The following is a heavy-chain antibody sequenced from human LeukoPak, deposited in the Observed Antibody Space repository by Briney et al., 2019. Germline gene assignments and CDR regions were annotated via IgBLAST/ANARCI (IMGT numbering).Heavy chain of an antibody. V-gene: IGHV4-59*01. CDR3: ARDKPTKVRGVIIPDRLFDY. D-gene: IGHD3-10*01. J-gene: IGHJ4*02. CDR2: IYYSGST. CDR1: GGSISSYY. Sequence: SETLSLTCTVSGGSISSYYWSWIRQPPGKGLEWLGYIYYSGSTNYNPSLKSRVTISVDTSKNQFSLKLSSVTAADTAVYYCARDKPTKVRGVIIPDRLFDYWGQGTLVTVSS.